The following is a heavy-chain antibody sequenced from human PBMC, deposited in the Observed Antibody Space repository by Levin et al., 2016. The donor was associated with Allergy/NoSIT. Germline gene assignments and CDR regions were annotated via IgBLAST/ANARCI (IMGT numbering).Heavy chain of an antibody. CDR1: GYSFSRHV. Sequence: ASVKVSCKASGYSFSRHVMNWVRQAPGQGLEWVGLINTKTGIPTFAQGFTGRFVFSLDTSVTTAYLQISSLKAEDTAVYYCATPYCGAECYSESYYGIDVWGQGTTVTVSS. CDR3: ATPYCGAECYSESYYGIDV. CDR2: INTKTGIP. D-gene: IGHD2-21*01. V-gene: IGHV7-4-1*02. J-gene: IGHJ6*02.